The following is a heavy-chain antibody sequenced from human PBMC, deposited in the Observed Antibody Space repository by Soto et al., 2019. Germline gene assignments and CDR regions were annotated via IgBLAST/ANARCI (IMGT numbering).Heavy chain of an antibody. CDR3: ARARLRAVYAFDI. CDR1: GGSVSSGAYY. D-gene: IGHD5-12*01. CDR2: IYYSGST. V-gene: IGHV4-31*03. J-gene: IGHJ3*02. Sequence: SETLSLTCTVAGGSVSSGAYYWTWIRQRPGKGLEWIGYIYYSGSTYYSPSLKSRLSISLDTSKNQFSLRLSSVTAADTAMYYCARARLRAVYAFDIWGQGTMVTVSS.